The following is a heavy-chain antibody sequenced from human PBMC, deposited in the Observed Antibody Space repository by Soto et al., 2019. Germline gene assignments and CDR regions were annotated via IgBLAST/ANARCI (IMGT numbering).Heavy chain of an antibody. CDR2: INAGNGNT. J-gene: IGHJ4*02. CDR1: GYTFTSYA. V-gene: IGHV1-3*01. D-gene: IGHD3-22*01. CDR3: ARTSGYYWYDY. Sequence: QVQLVQSGAEVKKPGASVKVSCKASGYTFTSYAMHWVRQAPGQRLEWMGWINAGNGNTKYSQKFQGRVTITRDTSASTAYMKLSSLSSEDTAVYYCARTSGYYWYDYWGQGTLVTVSS.